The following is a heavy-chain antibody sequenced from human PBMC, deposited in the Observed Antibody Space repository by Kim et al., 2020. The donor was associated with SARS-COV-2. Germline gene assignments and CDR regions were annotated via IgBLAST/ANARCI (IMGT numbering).Heavy chain of an antibody. CDR2: IYHSGST. Sequence: SETLSLTCAVSGGSISSSNWWSWVRQPPGKGLEWIGEIYHSGSTNYNPSLKSRVTISVDKSKNQFSLKLSSVTAADTAVYYCARARIVLMVYAIRSGMDVWGQGTTVTVSS. J-gene: IGHJ6*02. CDR3: ARARIVLMVYAIRSGMDV. D-gene: IGHD2-8*01. CDR1: GGSISSSNW. V-gene: IGHV4-4*02.